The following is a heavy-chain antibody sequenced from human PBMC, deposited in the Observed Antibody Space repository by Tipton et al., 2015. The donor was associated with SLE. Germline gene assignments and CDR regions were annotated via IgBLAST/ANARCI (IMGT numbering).Heavy chain of an antibody. CDR1: GGSISSGGYY. J-gene: IGHJ2*01. D-gene: IGHD7-27*01. CDR2: IYYSGST. CDR3: ARVPLLTGSWYFDL. Sequence: TLSLTCTVSGGSISSGGYYWSWIRQHPGKGLEWIGYIYYSGSTYYNPSLKSRVTISVDTSKNQFSLKLSSVTAADTAVYYCARVPLLTGSWYFDLWGRGTLVTVSS. V-gene: IGHV4-31*03.